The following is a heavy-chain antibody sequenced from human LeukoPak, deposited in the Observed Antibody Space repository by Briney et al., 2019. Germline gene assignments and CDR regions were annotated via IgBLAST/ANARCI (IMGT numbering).Heavy chain of an antibody. J-gene: IGHJ4*02. CDR1: GYSFTSFG. CDR3: AKEQEGTAIGGVFDY. Sequence: ASVKVSCMASGYSFTSFGLSWVRQAPGQGPEWMGWISAASGSTNYAQKFQDRVTMTPDTSTTTVYMELRSLRSDDTAVYYCAKEQEGTAIGGVFDYWGQGTVVTVSS. CDR2: ISAASGST. D-gene: IGHD2-21*02. V-gene: IGHV1-18*01.